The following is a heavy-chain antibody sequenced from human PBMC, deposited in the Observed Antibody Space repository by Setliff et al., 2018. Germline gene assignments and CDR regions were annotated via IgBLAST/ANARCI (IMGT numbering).Heavy chain of an antibody. CDR2: ISAYNGDT. J-gene: IGHJ4*02. D-gene: IGHD5-12*01. CDR1: GYTFTSYG. CDR3: VRGPGPSVVVAIPFDH. V-gene: IGHV1-18*01. Sequence: GASVKVSCKASGYTFTSYGVSWVRQAPGQGLEWMGWISAYNGDTNYAQNLQGRVTLTADTSTTTAYLELTSLRYDDTAVYYCVRGPGPSVVVAIPFDHWGQGSLVTVSS.